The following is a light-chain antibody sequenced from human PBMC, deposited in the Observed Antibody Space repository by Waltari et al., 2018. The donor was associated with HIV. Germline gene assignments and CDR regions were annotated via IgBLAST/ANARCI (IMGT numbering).Light chain of an antibody. Sequence: QSALTQPPSASGSLGQSVTISCTGSSSDIGAYDSVPWSQQHPNNAPKLLLYEGSKHPSGVPDRFSGSMSGETAFLSVSGLQPDDTAAYFCSSYGDNIRVLFGGGTNLTVL. CDR1: SSDIGAYDS. J-gene: IGLJ2*01. CDR2: EGS. V-gene: IGLV2-8*01. CDR3: SSYGDNIRVL.